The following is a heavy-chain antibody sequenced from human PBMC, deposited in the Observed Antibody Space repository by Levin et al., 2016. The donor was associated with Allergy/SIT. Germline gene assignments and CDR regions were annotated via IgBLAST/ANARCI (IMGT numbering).Heavy chain of an antibody. CDR1: GFIFSSYA. J-gene: IGHJ6*02. D-gene: IGHD6-13*01. CDR2: ISGSGGST. Sequence: GGSLRLSCAASGFIFSSYAMSWVRQAPGKGLEWVSAISGSGGSTYYADSVKGRFTISRDNSKNTLYLQMNSLRAEDTAVYYCAKGVAAAGYYYYGMDVWGQGTTVTVSS. CDR3: AKGVAAAGYYYYGMDV. V-gene: IGHV3-23*01.